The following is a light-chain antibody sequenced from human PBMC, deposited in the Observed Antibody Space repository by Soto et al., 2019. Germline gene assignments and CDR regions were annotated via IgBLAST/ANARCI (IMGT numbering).Light chain of an antibody. CDR2: GAS. CDR1: RDISNS. Sequence: DIQMTQSPSSVSASVGDRLTITCRASRDISNSLAWYQQTPGKAPKLLLRGASSLHRGVPSRFSGGGAGTEFTLTISSLQPEDFATYYCQQTSALPRTFGKGTKVDSK. V-gene: IGKV1-12*01. CDR3: QQTSALPRT. J-gene: IGKJ4*01.